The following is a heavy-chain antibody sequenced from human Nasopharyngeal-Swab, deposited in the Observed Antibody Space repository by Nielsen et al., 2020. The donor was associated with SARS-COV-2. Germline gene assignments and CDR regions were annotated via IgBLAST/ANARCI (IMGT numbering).Heavy chain of an antibody. CDR1: GFTFSDYY. CDR2: ISSSSSYT. J-gene: IGHJ4*02. D-gene: IGHD4-11*01. CDR3: ARVHYSNVQCYFDY. Sequence: GESLKISCAASGFTFSDYYMSWIRQAPGKGLEWVSYISSSSSYTNYADSVKGRFTISRDNAKNSLYLQMNSLRAEDTAVYYCARVHYSNVQCYFDYWGQGTLVTVSS. V-gene: IGHV3-11*06.